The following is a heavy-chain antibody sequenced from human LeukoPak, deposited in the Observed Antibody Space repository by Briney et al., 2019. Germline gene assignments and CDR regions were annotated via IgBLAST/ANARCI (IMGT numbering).Heavy chain of an antibody. CDR3: AKNREEVGAIIFDY. Sequence: GGSLRLSCAASGFTFSSYAMSWARQSPGKGREWVLDVSGSGGSTYYADSVEGRLTISRDNSKNTLYLQMNSLRAEDTAVYCCAKNREEVGAIIFDYWGQGILVTVSS. V-gene: IGHV3-23*01. D-gene: IGHD1-26*01. CDR2: VSGSGGST. J-gene: IGHJ4*02. CDR1: GFTFSSYA.